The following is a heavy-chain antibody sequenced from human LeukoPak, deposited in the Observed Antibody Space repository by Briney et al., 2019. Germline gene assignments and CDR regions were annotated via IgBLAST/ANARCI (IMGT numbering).Heavy chain of an antibody. J-gene: IGHJ4*02. D-gene: IGHD1-26*01. CDR1: GFTFSSYA. Sequence: PGGSLRLSCAASGFTFSSYAMSWVRQAPGKGLEWVSAISGSGGSTYYADSVKGRFTISRDNSKNTLYLQMNSLRAEDTAVYYCAKGSRNQQIVGATTVDYWGQGTLVTVSS. V-gene: IGHV3-23*01. CDR2: ISGSGGST. CDR3: AKGSRNQQIVGATTVDY.